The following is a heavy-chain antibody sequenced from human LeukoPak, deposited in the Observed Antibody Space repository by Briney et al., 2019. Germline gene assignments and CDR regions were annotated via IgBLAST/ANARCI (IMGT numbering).Heavy chain of an antibody. CDR2: ISAYNGNT. CDR3: ARDPKPFYSSSSGVDY. CDR1: GYTFTGYY. Sequence: ASVKVSCKASGYTFTGYYMHWVRQAPGQGLEWMGWISAYNGNTNYAQNLQGRVTMTTDTPTNIAYMELRSLRSDDTAVYYCARDPKPFYSSSSGVDYWGQGTLVTVSS. D-gene: IGHD6-6*01. J-gene: IGHJ4*02. V-gene: IGHV1-18*04.